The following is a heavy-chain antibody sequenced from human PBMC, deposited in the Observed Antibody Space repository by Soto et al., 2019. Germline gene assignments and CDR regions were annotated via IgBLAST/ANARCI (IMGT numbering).Heavy chain of an antibody. CDR2: IYHGGST. J-gene: IGHJ6*02. V-gene: IGHV4-4*02. Sequence: PSETLSLTCAVSGGSIRICNWRSCVRQPPGKGLEWLGEIYHGGSTNYNPSLKSRFTISVDKSKNQFSLQLNSVTDATTAFYYCPGEHGAFYYGLDVWGQGTTVTVSS. CDR1: GGSIRICNW. CDR3: PGEHGAFYYGLDV. D-gene: IGHD3-10*01.